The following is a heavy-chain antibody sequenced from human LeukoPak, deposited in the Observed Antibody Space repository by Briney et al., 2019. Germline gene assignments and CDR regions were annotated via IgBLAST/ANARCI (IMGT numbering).Heavy chain of an antibody. J-gene: IGHJ4*02. V-gene: IGHV3-9*03. CDR3: VKDIGNGSYRYGGYFDY. Sequence: GRSLRLSCAASGFPFDDKAMHWVRQAPGKGLEWVAGISRNSDSTGYADSVKGRFTISRDNAKNSLYLQMNSLRAEDMALYYCVKDIGNGSYRYGGYFDYWGQGTLVTVSS. CDR1: GFPFDDKA. D-gene: IGHD3-10*01. CDR2: ISRNSDST.